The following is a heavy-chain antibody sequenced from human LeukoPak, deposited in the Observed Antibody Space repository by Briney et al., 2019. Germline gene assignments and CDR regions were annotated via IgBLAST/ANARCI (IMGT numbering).Heavy chain of an antibody. CDR3: ARDSSSYYFDY. D-gene: IGHD6-6*01. CDR1: AFTFSTYG. CDR2: IWYDGSNK. V-gene: IGHV3-33*01. Sequence: GRSLRLSCAASAFTFSTYGMHWVRQAPGKGLEWVAVIWYDGSNKYYADSVKGRFTISRDNSKNTLYLQMNSLRAEDTAVYYCARDSSSYYFDYWGQGTLVTVSS. J-gene: IGHJ4*02.